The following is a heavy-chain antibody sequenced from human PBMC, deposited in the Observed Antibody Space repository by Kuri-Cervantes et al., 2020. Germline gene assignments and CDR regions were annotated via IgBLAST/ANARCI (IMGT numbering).Heavy chain of an antibody. CDR2: TYYSGST. CDR1: GGSISSSSYY. V-gene: IGHV4-39*01. J-gene: IGHJ4*02. Sequence: SETLSLTCTVSGGSISSSSYYWGWIRQPPGKGLEWIGSTYYSGSTYYNPSLKSRVTISVDTSKNQFSLKLSSVTAADTAVYYCARYMVRGVISFDYWGQGTLVTVSS. D-gene: IGHD3-10*01. CDR3: ARYMVRGVISFDY.